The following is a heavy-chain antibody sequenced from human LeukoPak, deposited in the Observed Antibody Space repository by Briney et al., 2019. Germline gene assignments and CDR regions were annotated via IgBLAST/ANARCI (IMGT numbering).Heavy chain of an antibody. Sequence: PGGSLRLSCAAPGFTFSSYAMSWVRQAPGKGLEWVSAISGSGGSTYYADSVKGRFTISRDNSKNTLYLQMNSLKAEDTAVYYCAKDLPRDLAYGDYFDYWGQGTLVTVSS. CDR3: AKDLPRDLAYGDYFDY. CDR2: ISGSGGST. V-gene: IGHV3-23*01. CDR1: GFTFSSYA. D-gene: IGHD4-17*01. J-gene: IGHJ4*02.